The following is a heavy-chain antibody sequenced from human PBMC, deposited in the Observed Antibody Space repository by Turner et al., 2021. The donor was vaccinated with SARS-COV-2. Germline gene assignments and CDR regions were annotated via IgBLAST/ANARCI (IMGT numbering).Heavy chain of an antibody. J-gene: IGHJ4*02. CDR3: AGSGGWLLDL. Sequence: EVQLVETGGDLVQPGGSLRPPCAASGFTLSNYWMSWVRQAPGKGLEWVANIRQDGSEKEYVDSVKGRFTISRDNAKNSLYLQMNSLRVEDTAVYYCAGSGGWLLDLWGQGTLVTVSS. CDR2: IRQDGSEK. D-gene: IGHD6-19*01. CDR1: GFTLSNYW. V-gene: IGHV3-7*03.